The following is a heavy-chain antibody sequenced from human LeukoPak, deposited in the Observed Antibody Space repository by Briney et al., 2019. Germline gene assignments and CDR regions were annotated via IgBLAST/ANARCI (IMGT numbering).Heavy chain of an antibody. CDR1: GFTFISYG. CDR3: AKGIWFGTDAFDI. Sequence: GGAVTLSCAASGFTFISYGMSWFRQAPGKGLEWVSSISGCGGRTYYADSVKGRFTISRDNSKNTLYLQMNSLRAEDTAVYYCAKGIWFGTDAFDIWGQGTMVTVSS. V-gene: IGHV3-23*01. CDR2: ISGCGGRT. J-gene: IGHJ3*02. D-gene: IGHD3-10*01.